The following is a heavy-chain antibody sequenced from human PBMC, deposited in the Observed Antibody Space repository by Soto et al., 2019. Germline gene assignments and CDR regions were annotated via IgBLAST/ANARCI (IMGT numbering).Heavy chain of an antibody. CDR2: IYSDGRT. CDR3: ARCSGWYGQCYFDC. J-gene: IGHJ4*02. CDR1: GFIVSASY. Sequence: DVQLVETGGGLIQPGGSLRLSCAATGFIVSASYMSWVRQAPGKGLEWVSVIYSDGRTYYADSVKGRFTISRDNSKTTLYLQMNSLSAEDPAVYYCARCSGWYGQCYFDCWGQGTLVTVSS. D-gene: IGHD6-13*01. V-gene: IGHV3-53*02.